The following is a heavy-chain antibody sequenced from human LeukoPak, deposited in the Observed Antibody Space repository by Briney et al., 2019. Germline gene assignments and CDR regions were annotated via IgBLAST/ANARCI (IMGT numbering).Heavy chain of an antibody. CDR1: GGTFSSYA. V-gene: IGHV1-69*06. Sequence: SVKVSCKASGGTFSSYAISWVRQAPGQGLEWMGGIIPIFGTANYAQKFQGRVTITADKFTSTAYMELSSLRSEDTAVYYCARRYSSGWYVFDYWGQGTLVTVSS. D-gene: IGHD6-19*01. CDR2: IIPIFGTA. J-gene: IGHJ4*02. CDR3: ARRYSSGWYVFDY.